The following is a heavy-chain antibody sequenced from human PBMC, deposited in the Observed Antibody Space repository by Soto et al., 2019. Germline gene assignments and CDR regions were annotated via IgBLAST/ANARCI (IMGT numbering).Heavy chain of an antibody. J-gene: IGHJ4*02. CDR3: AKEGVSTEDCSSTSCYYFAY. D-gene: IGHD2-2*01. Sequence: GGSLRLCCGASGCTCGSYGGHWVRQTPGKGLVWVSRINSDGSSTSYADSVKGRFTISRDNAKNTLYLQMNSLRAEDTAVYYCAKEGVSTEDCSSTSCYYFAYWGQGTLVTVSS. V-gene: IGHV3-74*01. CDR2: INSDGSST. CDR1: GCTCGSYG.